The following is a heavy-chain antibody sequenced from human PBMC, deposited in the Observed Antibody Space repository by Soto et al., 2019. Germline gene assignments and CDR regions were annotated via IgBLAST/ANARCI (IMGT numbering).Heavy chain of an antibody. CDR3: ARGWYYGSGSYGY. Sequence: QVQLVQSGAEVKKPGSSVKVSCKASGGTFSSYTISWVRQAPGQGLEWMGRIIPILGIANYAQKFQGRVRITADKSTSTAYMELSSLRSEDTAVYYCARGWYYGSGSYGYWGQGTLVTVSS. CDR2: IIPILGIA. V-gene: IGHV1-69*02. J-gene: IGHJ4*02. CDR1: GGTFSSYT. D-gene: IGHD3-10*01.